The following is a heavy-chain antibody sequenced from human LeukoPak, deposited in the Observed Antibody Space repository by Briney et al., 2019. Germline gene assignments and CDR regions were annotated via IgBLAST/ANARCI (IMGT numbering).Heavy chain of an antibody. CDR3: ARGLGIAAAGIGY. J-gene: IGHJ4*02. CDR2: IYYSGST. CDR1: GGSISSSSYY. D-gene: IGHD6-13*01. Sequence: PSETLSLTCTVSGGSISSSSYYWGWIRQPPGKGLEWIGSIYYSGSTYYNPSLKSRVTISVDTSKNQFSLKLSSVTAADTAVYYCARGLGIAAAGIGYWGQGTLVTVSS. V-gene: IGHV4-39*01.